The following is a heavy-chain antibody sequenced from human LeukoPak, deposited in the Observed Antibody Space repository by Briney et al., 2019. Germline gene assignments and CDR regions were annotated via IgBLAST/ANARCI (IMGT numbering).Heavy chain of an antibody. V-gene: IGHV3-21*01. CDR3: ARTGDGYNSVFALGLDP. J-gene: IGHJ5*02. CDR2: ISSSSSYI. D-gene: IGHD5-24*01. CDR1: GFTFSSYS. Sequence: GGSLRLSCAASGFTFSSYSMNWVRQAPGKGLEWVSSISSSSSYIYYADSVKGRFTISRDNAKNSLYLQMNSLRAEDTAVYYCARTGDGYNSVFALGLDPWGQGTLVTVSS.